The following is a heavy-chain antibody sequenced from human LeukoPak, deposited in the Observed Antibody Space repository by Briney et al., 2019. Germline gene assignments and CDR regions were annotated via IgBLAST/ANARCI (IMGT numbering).Heavy chain of an antibody. CDR3: ANSVVAANFDY. CDR2: IWYDGRNK. J-gene: IGHJ4*02. CDR1: GFTFSYYG. V-gene: IGHV3-33*03. Sequence: GRSLRLSCAASGFTFSYYGMHWVRQAPGKGLEWVANIWYDGRNKYYADSAKGRFTISRDNSKNTLYLQMNNLRAEDTAVYYCANSVVAANFDYWGQGTLVTVSS. D-gene: IGHD2-15*01.